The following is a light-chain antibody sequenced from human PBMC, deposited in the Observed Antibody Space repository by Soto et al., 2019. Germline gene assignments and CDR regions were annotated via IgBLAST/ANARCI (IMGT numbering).Light chain of an antibody. CDR2: DAS. V-gene: IGKV1-5*01. CDR1: QSISVS. J-gene: IGKJ1*01. CDR3: QQYDKYST. Sequence: EIQMTQSPSTLSASVGDTVTVTCRASQSISVSLAWYQQKPGKAPNLLIYDASTLQGGVPSRFSGSGSGTEFTLTVTSLQPEDFATYFCQQYDKYSTFGHGTKVDI.